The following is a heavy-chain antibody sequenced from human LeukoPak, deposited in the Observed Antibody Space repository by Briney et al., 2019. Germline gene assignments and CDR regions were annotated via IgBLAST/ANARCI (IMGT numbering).Heavy chain of an antibody. D-gene: IGHD1-26*01. V-gene: IGHV4-38-2*02. CDR1: GYPISSGYY. J-gene: IGHJ4*02. CDR3: ARAGVGATAFDY. Sequence: KPSETLPLTCTVSGYPISSGYYWGWIRQPPGKGLEWIGSIYHSGSSHYNPSLKSRVTISVDTSKDQFSLKLSSVTATDTAVYYCARAGVGATAFDYWGQGTLVTVSS. CDR2: IYHSGSS.